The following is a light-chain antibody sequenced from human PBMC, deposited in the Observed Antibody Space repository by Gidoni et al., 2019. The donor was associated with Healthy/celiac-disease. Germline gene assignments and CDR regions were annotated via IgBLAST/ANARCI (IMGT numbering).Light chain of an antibody. CDR3: MQALQTPPFT. CDR2: LGS. V-gene: IGKV2-28*01. CDR1: QSLLHSNGYNY. Sequence: DIVMTQSPLSLPVTPGEPTSISCRSSQSLLHSNGYNYWDWYLQKPGQSPQLLIYLGSNRASGVPDRFSGSGSGTYFTLKISRGEAEDVGVYYCMQALQTPPFTFGPGTKVDIK. J-gene: IGKJ3*01.